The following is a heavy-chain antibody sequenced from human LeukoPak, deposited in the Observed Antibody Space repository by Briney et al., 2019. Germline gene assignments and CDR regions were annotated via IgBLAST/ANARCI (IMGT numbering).Heavy chain of an antibody. CDR1: GFTFSSYG. V-gene: IGHV3-48*01. D-gene: IGHD5-24*01. CDR2: ISSSSSTI. Sequence: GRSLRLSCAASGFTFSSYGMHWVRQAPGKGLEWVSYISSSSSTIYYADSVKGRFTISRDNAKNSLYLQMNSLRAEDTAVYYCARDPLEIYDAFDIWGQGTMVTVSS. J-gene: IGHJ3*02. CDR3: ARDPLEIYDAFDI.